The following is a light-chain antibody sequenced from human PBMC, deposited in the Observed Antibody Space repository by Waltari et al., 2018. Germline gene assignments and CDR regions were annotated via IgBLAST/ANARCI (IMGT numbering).Light chain of an antibody. CDR3: ATWDDDLRTYV. Sequence: QSVLTQPPSASGTPGQRVTISCSGSSSNIGDHIVTWYQQFPGMAPKLLIYRNNQRPSGVPDRFSGSKSGTSASLAISGLQSEDEADYYCATWDDDLRTYVFGTATKVTVL. CDR1: SSNIGDHI. J-gene: IGLJ1*01. CDR2: RNN. V-gene: IGLV1-44*01.